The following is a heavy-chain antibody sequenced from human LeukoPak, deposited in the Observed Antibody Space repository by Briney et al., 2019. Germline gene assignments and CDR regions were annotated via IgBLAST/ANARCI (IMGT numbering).Heavy chain of an antibody. Sequence: PGGSLRLSCAASGFTFSSYSMNWVRQAPGKGLEWVSSISGSSSYIYYADSVKGRFTISRDNAKNSLYLQMNSLRAEDTAVYYCAREVVAAKYYYYYMDVWGKGTTVTVSS. D-gene: IGHD2-15*01. V-gene: IGHV3-21*01. CDR1: GFTFSSYS. CDR3: AREVVAAKYYYYYMDV. CDR2: ISGSSSYI. J-gene: IGHJ6*03.